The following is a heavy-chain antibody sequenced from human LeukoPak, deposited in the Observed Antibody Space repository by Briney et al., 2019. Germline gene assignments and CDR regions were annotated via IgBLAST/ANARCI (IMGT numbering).Heavy chain of an antibody. D-gene: IGHD3-3*01. CDR2: ISAYNGNT. V-gene: IGHV1-18*01. CDR3: ASWEWSHSYYYYYGMDV. CDR1: GYTFTSYG. Sequence: GASVKVSCKASGYTFTSYGISWVRQAPGQGLEWMGWISAYNGNTNYAQKLQGRVTMTTDTSTSTAYMELRSLRSDDTAVYYCASWEWSHSYYYYYGMDVWGQGTTVTASS. J-gene: IGHJ6*02.